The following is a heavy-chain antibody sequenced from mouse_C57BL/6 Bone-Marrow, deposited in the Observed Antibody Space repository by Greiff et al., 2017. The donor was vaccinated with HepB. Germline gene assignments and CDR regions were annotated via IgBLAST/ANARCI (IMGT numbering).Heavy chain of an antibody. V-gene: IGHV1-39*01. CDR3: ARSFYYGSFYAMDY. J-gene: IGHJ4*01. CDR2: INPNYGTT. D-gene: IGHD1-1*01. Sequence: VQLQQPGPELVKPGASVKISCKASGYSFTDYNMNWVKQSNGKSLEWIGVINPNYGTTSYNQKFKGKATLTVDQSSSTAYMQLNSLTSEDSAVYYCARSFYYGSFYAMDYWGQGTSVTVSS. CDR1: GYSFTDYN.